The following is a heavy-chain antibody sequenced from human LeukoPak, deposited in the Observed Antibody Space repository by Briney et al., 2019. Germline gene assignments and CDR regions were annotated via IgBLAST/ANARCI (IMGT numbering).Heavy chain of an antibody. D-gene: IGHD6-19*01. CDR2: ISGSGGST. Sequence: GGSLRLSCAASGFTFSSYAMSWVRQAPGKGLEWVSAISGSGGSTHYADSVKGRFTISRDNSKNTLYLQMNSLRAEDTAVYYCAKERGYRGYSSGWYYFDYWGQGTLVTVPS. CDR3: AKERGYRGYSSGWYYFDY. V-gene: IGHV3-23*01. CDR1: GFTFSSYA. J-gene: IGHJ4*02.